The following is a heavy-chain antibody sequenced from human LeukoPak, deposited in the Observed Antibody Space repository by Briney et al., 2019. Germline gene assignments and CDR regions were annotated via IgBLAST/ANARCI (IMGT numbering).Heavy chain of an antibody. D-gene: IGHD5-12*01. Sequence: GGSLRLSCAASGFTFSSYSMSWVRQAPGKGLEWVSAVSSRGDNTYYADSVKGRFTISRDNSKTTMYLQMNSLRAEDTAVYYCVKDRPTWPIDYWGQGTLVTVSS. CDR3: VKDRPTWPIDY. V-gene: IGHV3-23*01. J-gene: IGHJ4*02. CDR2: VSSRGDNT. CDR1: GFTFSSYS.